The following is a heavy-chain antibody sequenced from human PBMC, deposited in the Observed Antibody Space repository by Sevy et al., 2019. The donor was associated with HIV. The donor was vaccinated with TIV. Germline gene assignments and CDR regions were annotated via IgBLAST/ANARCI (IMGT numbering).Heavy chain of an antibody. CDR1: GGSISSSSYY. D-gene: IGHD3-3*01. Sequence: SETLSLTCTVSGGSISSSSYYWGWIRQPPGKGLEWIGSIYYSGSTYFNPSLKSRVTISVDTSKNQFSLKLSSVTAADTAVYYCANFGRLYYYMDVWGKWTTVTVSS. CDR2: IYYSGST. J-gene: IGHJ6*03. V-gene: IGHV4-39*01. CDR3: ANFGRLYYYMDV.